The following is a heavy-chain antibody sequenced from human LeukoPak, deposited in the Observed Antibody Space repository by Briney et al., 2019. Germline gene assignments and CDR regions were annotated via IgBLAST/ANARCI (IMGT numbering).Heavy chain of an antibody. V-gene: IGHV3-30*02. CDR3: AKDRSVIVVVMTYYFDY. D-gene: IGHD3-22*01. CDR1: GFTFSSYG. J-gene: IGHJ4*02. Sequence: GGSLRLSCAASGFTFSSYGMHWVRQAPGKGLEWVAFIRYDGSNKYYADSVKGRFTISRDNSKNTLYLQMNSLRAEDTAVYYCAKDRSVIVVVMTYYFDYWGQGTLVTVSS. CDR2: IRYDGSNK.